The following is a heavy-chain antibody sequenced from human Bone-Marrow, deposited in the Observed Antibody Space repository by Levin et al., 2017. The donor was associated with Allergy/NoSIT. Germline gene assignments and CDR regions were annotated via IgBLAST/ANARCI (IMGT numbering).Heavy chain of an antibody. V-gene: IGHV1-2*06. J-gene: IGHJ4*02. D-gene: IGHD2-15*01. CDR3: AKERGAGAWYFDY. CDR2: INPNSGVT. Sequence: GSLKISCRTSGYTFTGYWMHWVRQAPGQGLEWVGRINPNSGVTNYARKFQGRVTVTRDTSISTAYMELSRLRSDDTAVYYCAKERGAGAWYFDYWGQGTLVTVSS. CDR1: GYTFTGYW.